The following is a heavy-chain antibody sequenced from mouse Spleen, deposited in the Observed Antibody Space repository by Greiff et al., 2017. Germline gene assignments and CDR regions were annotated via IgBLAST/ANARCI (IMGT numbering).Heavy chain of an antibody. CDR2: ISDGGSYT. CDR1: GFTFSSYA. J-gene: IGHJ1*03. D-gene: IGHD1-1*01. Sequence: EVQLVESGGGLVKPGGSLKLSCAASGFTFSSYAMSWVRQTPEKRLEWVATISDGGSYTYYPDNVKGRFTISRDNAKNNLYLQMSHLKSEDTAMYYCARDRVTTVVAHWYFDVWGTGTTVTVSS. CDR3: ARDRVTTVVAHWYFDV. V-gene: IGHV5-4*01.